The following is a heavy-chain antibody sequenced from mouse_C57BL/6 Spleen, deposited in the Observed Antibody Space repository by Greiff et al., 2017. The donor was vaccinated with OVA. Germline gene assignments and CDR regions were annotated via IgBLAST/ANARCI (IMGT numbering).Heavy chain of an antibody. J-gene: IGHJ2*01. CDR2: IDPETGGT. V-gene: IGHV1-15*01. D-gene: IGHD1-1*01. CDR3: TRKYYGCSYEDY. Sequence: VKLMESGAELVRPGASVTLSCKASGYTFTDYEMHWVKQTPVHGLEWIGAIDPETGGTAYNQKFKGKAILTADKSSSTAYMELRSLTSEDSAVYYCTRKYYGCSYEDYWGQGTTLTVSS. CDR1: GYTFTDYE.